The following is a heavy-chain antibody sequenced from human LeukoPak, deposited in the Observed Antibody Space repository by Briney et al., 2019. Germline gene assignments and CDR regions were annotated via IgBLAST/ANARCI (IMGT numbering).Heavy chain of an antibody. D-gene: IGHD1-26*01. CDR1: GYTLTGYY. CDR3: ASISGSSSTRGDY. CDR2: INPNSGGT. J-gene: IGHJ4*02. Sequence: ASVKVSCKASGYTLTGYYMHWVRQAPGQGLEWMGWINPNSGGTNYAQKFQGRVTMTRDTSISTAYMELSRLRSDDTAVYYCASISGSSSTRGDYWGQGTLVTVSS. V-gene: IGHV1-2*02.